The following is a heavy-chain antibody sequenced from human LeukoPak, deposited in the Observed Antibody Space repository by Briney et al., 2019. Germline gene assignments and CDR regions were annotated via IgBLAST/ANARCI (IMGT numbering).Heavy chain of an antibody. D-gene: IGHD3-10*01. J-gene: IGHJ4*02. Sequence: GGSLRLSCAASGFTFSSYTMNWVRQPPGKGLEWVSNIGTSSTTIYYADSVKGRFTISRDNAKNSLYLQMNSLRADDTAVYYCAGGYGSGSYATVWGQGTLVTVSS. CDR1: GFTFSSYT. CDR3: AGGYGSGSYATV. V-gene: IGHV3-48*01. CDR2: IGTSSTTI.